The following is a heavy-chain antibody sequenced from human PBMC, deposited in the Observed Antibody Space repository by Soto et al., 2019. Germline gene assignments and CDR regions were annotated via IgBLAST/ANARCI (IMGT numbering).Heavy chain of an antibody. Sequence: GGSLRLSCAASGFTFSSYAMSWVRQAPGKGLEWVSAISGSGGSTYYADSVKGRFTISRDNSKNTLYLQMNSLRAEDTAVYYCAKVRRSYYYGSGSYYYGMDVWGQGTTVTVSS. D-gene: IGHD3-10*01. J-gene: IGHJ6*02. CDR3: AKVRRSYYYGSGSYYYGMDV. CDR2: ISGSGGST. V-gene: IGHV3-23*01. CDR1: GFTFSSYA.